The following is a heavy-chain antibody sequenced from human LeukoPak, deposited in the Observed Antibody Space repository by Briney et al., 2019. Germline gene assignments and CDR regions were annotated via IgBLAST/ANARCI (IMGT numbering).Heavy chain of an antibody. D-gene: IGHD1-26*01. J-gene: IGHJ4*02. CDR3: AGDRGSGSFDY. CDR2: IKQDGSEK. CDR1: GFTFSSYW. Sequence: GGSLRLSCAASGFTFSSYWMSWVRQAPGKGLEWVANIKQDGSEKYYVDSVKGRFTISRDNAKNSLYLQMNSLRAEDTAVYYCAGDRGSGSFDYWGQGTLVTVSS. V-gene: IGHV3-7*01.